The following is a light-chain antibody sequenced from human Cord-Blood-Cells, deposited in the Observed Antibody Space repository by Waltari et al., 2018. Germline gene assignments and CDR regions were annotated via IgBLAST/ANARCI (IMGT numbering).Light chain of an antibody. CDR2: EVS. CDR1: SSDVGGYNY. Sequence: QSALTQPPSASGSPGQSVTIPCTGTSSDVGGYNYVPWYQPHPGKAPKLMIYEVSKRPSGVPDRLSGSKSGNTAALTVSGLQAEDEADYYCSSYAGSNNVVFGGGTKLTVL. V-gene: IGLV2-8*01. J-gene: IGLJ2*01. CDR3: SSYAGSNNVV.